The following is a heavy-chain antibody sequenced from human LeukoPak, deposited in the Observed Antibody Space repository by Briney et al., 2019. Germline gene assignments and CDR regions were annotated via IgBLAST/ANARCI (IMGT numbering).Heavy chain of an antibody. J-gene: IGHJ4*02. CDR1: GGSISSYY. CDR3: ARQVLKSVITGLTY. V-gene: IGHV4-59*05. Sequence: SETLSLTCTVSGGSISSYYWSWIRQPAGKGLEWIGTIHHSGSTYYNPSLKSRVTISVDTSKNQFSLKLSSVTAADTAVYYCARQVLKSVITGLTYWGQGTLVTVSS. CDR2: IHHSGST. D-gene: IGHD1-20*01.